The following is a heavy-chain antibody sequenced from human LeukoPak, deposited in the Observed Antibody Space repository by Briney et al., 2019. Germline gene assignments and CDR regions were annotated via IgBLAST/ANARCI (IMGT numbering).Heavy chain of an antibody. CDR2: IRQDGSQK. J-gene: IGHJ4*02. CDR1: GFTFSSYW. D-gene: IGHD1-26*01. Sequence: PGGSHRLSCTASGFTFSSYWMSWVRQAPGKGLEWVANIRQDGSQKNYVDSVKGRFTISRDNAKNSLYLQMNSLRAEDTAVYYCARDDGSSTGTFDYWGQGTLVTVSS. V-gene: IGHV3-7*03. CDR3: ARDDGSSTGTFDY.